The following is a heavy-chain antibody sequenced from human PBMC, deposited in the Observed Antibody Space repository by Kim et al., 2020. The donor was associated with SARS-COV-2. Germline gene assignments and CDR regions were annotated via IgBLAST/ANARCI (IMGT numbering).Heavy chain of an antibody. J-gene: IGHJ3*02. V-gene: IGHV3-23*01. Sequence: KGRFTISRDNSKNTLYLQMNSLRAEDTAVYYCAKGGFSGSYAQRHAFDIWGQGTMVTVSS. D-gene: IGHD1-26*01. CDR3: AKGGFSGSYAQRHAFDI.